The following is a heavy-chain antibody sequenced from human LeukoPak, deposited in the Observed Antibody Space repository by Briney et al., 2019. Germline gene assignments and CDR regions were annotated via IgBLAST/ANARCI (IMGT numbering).Heavy chain of an antibody. V-gene: IGHV1-18*01. Sequence: ASVKVSCKASGYTFTSYGISWVRQAPGQGLEWMGWISAYNGNTNYAQKLQGRVTMTTNTSTRTAYMELRSLRSDDTAVYYCARHSSTHYGDYGDYWGQGTLVTVSS. D-gene: IGHD4-17*01. J-gene: IGHJ4*02. CDR1: GYTFTSYG. CDR3: ARHSSTHYGDYGDY. CDR2: ISAYNGNT.